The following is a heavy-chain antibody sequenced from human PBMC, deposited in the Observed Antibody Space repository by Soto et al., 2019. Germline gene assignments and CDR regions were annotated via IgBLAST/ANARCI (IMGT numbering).Heavy chain of an antibody. Sequence: SETLSLTCNVSGGSISSGDYYWSWIRQPPGKGLEWIGYIYYSGSTYYNPSLKSRVTISVDTSKNQFSLKPSSVTAADTAVYYCARVTITMIVVVNYGMDVWGQGTTVTVSS. J-gene: IGHJ6*02. CDR2: IYYSGST. V-gene: IGHV4-30-4*01. D-gene: IGHD3-22*01. CDR3: ARVTITMIVVVNYGMDV. CDR1: GGSISSGDYY.